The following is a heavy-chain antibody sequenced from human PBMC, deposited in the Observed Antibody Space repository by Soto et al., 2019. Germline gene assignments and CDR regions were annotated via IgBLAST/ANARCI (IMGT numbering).Heavy chain of an antibody. CDR2: INHSGST. Sequence: PSETLCFTCAVYDGSFSGYYWSWIRQPPGRGLEWIGEINHSGSTNYNPSLKSRVTISVDTSKNQFSLNLSSVTAADTAVYYCARGHSSSWYVRIYYYYGMDVWGQGTTVTVSS. CDR3: ARGHSSSWYVRIYYYYGMDV. J-gene: IGHJ6*02. CDR1: DGSFSGYY. V-gene: IGHV4-34*01. D-gene: IGHD6-13*01.